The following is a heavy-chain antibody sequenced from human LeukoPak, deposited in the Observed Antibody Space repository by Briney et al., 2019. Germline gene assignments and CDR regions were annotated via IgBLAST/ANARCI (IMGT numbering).Heavy chain of an antibody. CDR1: GFTFSSYE. CDR3: ARGRGLGELSHDY. Sequence: GGSLRLSCAASGFTFSSYEMNWVRQAPGKGLEWVSYISSSSSTIYYADSVKGRFTISRDNAKNSLYLQMNSLRAEDTAVYYCARGRGLGELSHDYWGQGTLVTVSS. V-gene: IGHV3-48*01. J-gene: IGHJ4*02. D-gene: IGHD3-16*02. CDR2: ISSSSSTI.